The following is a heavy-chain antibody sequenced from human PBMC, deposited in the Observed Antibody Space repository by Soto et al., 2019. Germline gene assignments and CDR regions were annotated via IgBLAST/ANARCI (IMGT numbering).Heavy chain of an antibody. J-gene: IGHJ5*02. CDR1: GFTFSSYA. D-gene: IGHD6-6*01. V-gene: IGHV3-23*01. Sequence: PGGSLRLSCAASGFTFSSYAMSWVRQAPGKGLEWVSAISGSGGSTYYADSVKGRFTISRDNSKNTLYLQMNSLRAEDTAVYYCANLYFEYSSSSAPTVFDPWGQGTLVTVSS. CDR2: ISGSGGST. CDR3: ANLYFEYSSSSAPTVFDP.